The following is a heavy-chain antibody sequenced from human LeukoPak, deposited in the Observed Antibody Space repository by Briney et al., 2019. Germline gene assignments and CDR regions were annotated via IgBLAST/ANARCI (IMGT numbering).Heavy chain of an antibody. CDR2: ISGSGAST. CDR3: AKDVGKWESLHFFVY. V-gene: IGHV3-23*01. Sequence: GGSLRLSCLTSGFTLSTNAMSWVRQAPGKGLEWISGISGSGASTYYADSVKGRFTISRDDSRNTLYLQMNSLRGDDTAVYYCAKDVGKWESLHFFVYWGQGTLVTVSS. CDR1: GFTLSTNA. J-gene: IGHJ4*02. D-gene: IGHD1-26*01.